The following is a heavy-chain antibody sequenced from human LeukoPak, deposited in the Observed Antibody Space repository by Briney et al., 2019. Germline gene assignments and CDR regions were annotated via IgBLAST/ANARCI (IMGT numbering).Heavy chain of an antibody. Sequence: GASVKVSCKASGYTFTSYSISWVRQAPGQGLEWMGWISPYNGNTNYSQKLQGRVTMTTDTSTSTAYMELRGLRADDTAVYYCARVLSVRVAVAAPPDYWGQGTLVTVSS. CDR2: ISPYNGNT. CDR3: ARVLSVRVAVAAPPDY. D-gene: IGHD6-19*01. J-gene: IGHJ4*02. V-gene: IGHV1-18*01. CDR1: GYTFTSYS.